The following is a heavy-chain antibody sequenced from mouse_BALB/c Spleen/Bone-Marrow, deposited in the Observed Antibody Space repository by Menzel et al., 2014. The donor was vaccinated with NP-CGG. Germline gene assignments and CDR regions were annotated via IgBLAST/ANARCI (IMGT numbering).Heavy chain of an antibody. CDR1: GFNIKDYY. J-gene: IGHJ3*01. V-gene: IGHV14-1*02. CDR2: IDPENDNT. D-gene: IGHD2-3*01. CDR3: AEGGMIPTGFAD. Sequence: VQLKESGAELVRPGAFVKLSCKVSGFNIKDYYMHWVKQRPEQGLEWIGWIDPENDNTIYDPKFQGKASITADTSSNTVDLQLSSLTSEDTAVYCCAEGGMIPTGFADWGQGTLVTVSA.